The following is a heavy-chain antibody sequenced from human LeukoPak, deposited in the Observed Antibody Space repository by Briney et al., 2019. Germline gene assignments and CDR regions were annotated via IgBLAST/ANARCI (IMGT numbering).Heavy chain of an antibody. V-gene: IGHV4-59*01. Sequence: PSETLSLTCTVSGGSISSYYWSWIRQPPGKGLEWIGYIYYSGSTNYNPSLESRVTISVDTSKNQFSLKLSSVTAADTAVYYCARAGLYYYYGMDVWGQGTTVTVSS. CDR3: ARAGLYYYYGMDV. CDR2: IYYSGST. J-gene: IGHJ6*02. CDR1: GGSISSYY.